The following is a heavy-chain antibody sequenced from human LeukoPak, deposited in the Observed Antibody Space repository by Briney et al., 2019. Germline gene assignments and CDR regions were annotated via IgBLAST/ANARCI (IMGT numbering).Heavy chain of an antibody. CDR2: IVVGSGNT. CDR3: AAYGELRYLYYGMDV. Sequence: ASVKVSCKASGFTFTSSAVQWVRQARGQRLEWIGWIVVGSGNTNYAQKFQERVTITRDMSTSTAYMELSSLRSEDTAVYYCAAYGELRYLYYGMDVWGQGTTVTVSS. D-gene: IGHD1-7*01. CDR1: GFTFTSSA. J-gene: IGHJ6*02. V-gene: IGHV1-58*01.